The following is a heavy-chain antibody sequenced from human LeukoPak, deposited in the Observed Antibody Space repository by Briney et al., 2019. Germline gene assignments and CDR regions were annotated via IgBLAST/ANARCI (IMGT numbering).Heavy chain of an antibody. CDR3: ARDRYYYDSSRYYRLDY. CDR2: IYYSGST. CDR1: GGSISSSSYY. Sequence: SETLSLTCTVSGGSISSSSYYWGWIRQPPGKGLEWIGNIYYSGSTYYNPSLKSRVTMSVDTSKNQFSLKLSSVTAADTAVYYCARDRYYYDSSRYYRLDYWGQGTLVTVSS. V-gene: IGHV4-39*07. D-gene: IGHD3-22*01. J-gene: IGHJ4*02.